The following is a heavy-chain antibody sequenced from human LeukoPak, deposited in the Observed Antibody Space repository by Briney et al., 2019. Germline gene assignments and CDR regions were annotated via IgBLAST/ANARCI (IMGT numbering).Heavy chain of an antibody. J-gene: IGHJ4*02. CDR2: ISGSGGST. CDR1: GFTFSSYA. Sequence: PGGSLRLSCAASGFTFSSYAMSWVRQAPGKGLEWVSAISGSGGSTYYADSVKGRFTISRDNSKNTLYLQMNSLRAEDTAVYYCAKSTIGIINSSGWWDELYFDYWGQGTLVTVSS. D-gene: IGHD6-19*01. CDR3: AKSTIGIINSSGWWDELYFDY. V-gene: IGHV3-23*01.